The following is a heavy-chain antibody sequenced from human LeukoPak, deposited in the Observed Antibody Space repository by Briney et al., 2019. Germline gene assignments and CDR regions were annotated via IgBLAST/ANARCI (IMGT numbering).Heavy chain of an antibody. V-gene: IGHV3-33*03. Sequence: PGGSLRLSCAASGFTFSSYGMHWVRQAPGKGLEWVAVIWYDGSNKYYVDSVKGRFTISRDNTRNTLYLQMNSLRAEDTAVYYCAFALTTVEAFDIWGQGTMVTVSS. J-gene: IGHJ3*02. CDR2: IWYDGSNK. CDR3: AFALTTVEAFDI. CDR1: GFTFSSYG. D-gene: IGHD4-23*01.